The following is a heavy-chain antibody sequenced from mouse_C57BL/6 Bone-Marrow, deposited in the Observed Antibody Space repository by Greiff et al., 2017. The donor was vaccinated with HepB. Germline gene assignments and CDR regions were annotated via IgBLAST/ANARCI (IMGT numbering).Heavy chain of an antibody. CDR2: IYPGSGST. V-gene: IGHV1-55*01. D-gene: IGHD2-5*01. J-gene: IGHJ2*01. Sequence: QVQLQQPGAELVKPGASVKMSCKASGYTFTSYWITWVKQRPGQGLEWIGDIYPGSGSTNYNEKFKSKATLTVDTSSSTAYMQLSSLTSEDSAVYYCARGGYYSNYVDFDYWGQGTTLTVSS. CDR1: GYTFTSYW. CDR3: ARGGYYSNYVDFDY.